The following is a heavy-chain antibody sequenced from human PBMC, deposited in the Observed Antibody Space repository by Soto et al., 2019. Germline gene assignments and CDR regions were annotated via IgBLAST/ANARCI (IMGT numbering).Heavy chain of an antibody. D-gene: IGHD1-26*01. V-gene: IGHV4-59*01. CDR2: IYYSGST. J-gene: IGHJ3*01. CDR3: ARDLGRAAFDF. CDR1: GGSISSYY. Sequence: QVQLQESGPGLVKPSETLSLTCTVSGGSISSYYWSWIRQPPGKGLEYIGYIYYSGSTNYNPSLMSRVTISVDTSKNQFSPKLSSVTAADTAVYYWARDLGRAAFDFWGQGTMVTVSS.